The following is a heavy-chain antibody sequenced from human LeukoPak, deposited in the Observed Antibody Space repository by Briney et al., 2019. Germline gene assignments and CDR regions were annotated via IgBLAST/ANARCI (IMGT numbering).Heavy chain of an antibody. CDR3: AFMVRGAHKQYYFDY. Sequence: ASVKVSCKASGYTFTSYGISWVRQAPGQGLEWMGWISAYNGNTNYAQKLQGRVTMTTDTSTSTAYMELRSLRSDDTAVYYCAFMVRGAHKQYYFDYWGQGTLVTVS. D-gene: IGHD3-10*01. J-gene: IGHJ4*02. V-gene: IGHV1-18*04. CDR2: ISAYNGNT. CDR1: GYTFTSYG.